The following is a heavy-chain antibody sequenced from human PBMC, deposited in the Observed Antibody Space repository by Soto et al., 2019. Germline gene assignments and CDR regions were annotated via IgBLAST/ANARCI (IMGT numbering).Heavy chain of an antibody. Sequence: QVQLVQSGAEVKKPGASVKVSCKASGYTFTSYDINWVRQATGQGLEWMGWMNPNSGNTGYAQKFQGGVTMTRNTSISTAYMELSSLRSEDTAVYYCARVILDYNWFDPWGQGTLVTVSS. CDR3: ARVILDYNWFDP. J-gene: IGHJ5*02. CDR1: GYTFTSYD. CDR2: MNPNSGNT. V-gene: IGHV1-8*01. D-gene: IGHD1-1*01.